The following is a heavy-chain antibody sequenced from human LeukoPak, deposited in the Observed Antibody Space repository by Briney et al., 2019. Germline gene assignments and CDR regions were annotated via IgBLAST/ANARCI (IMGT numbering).Heavy chain of an antibody. D-gene: IGHD2-2*01. J-gene: IGHJ4*02. CDR3: AKEGLSSTSPFDY. V-gene: IGHV1-18*01. CDR1: GYTFTSYG. Sequence: ASVKVSCKASGYTFTSYGISWVRQAPGQGLEWMGWISAYNGNTNYAQKLQGRVTMTTDTSTSTAYLQMNSLRAEDTALYYCAKEGLSSTSPFDYWGQGTRVTVSS. CDR2: ISAYNGNT.